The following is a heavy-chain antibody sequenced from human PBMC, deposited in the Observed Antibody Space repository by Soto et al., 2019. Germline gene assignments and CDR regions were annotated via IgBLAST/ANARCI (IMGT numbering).Heavy chain of an antibody. Sequence: ASVKVSCKASGYTFTSYYMHWVRQAPGQGLEWMGIINPSGGSTSYAQKFQGRVTMTRETSTSTVYMELSSLRSEDTAVYYCAIDYGSGGDPFDYWGQGTLVTVSS. V-gene: IGHV1-46*01. CDR1: GYTFTSYY. CDR3: AIDYGSGGDPFDY. J-gene: IGHJ4*02. D-gene: IGHD3-10*01. CDR2: INPSGGST.